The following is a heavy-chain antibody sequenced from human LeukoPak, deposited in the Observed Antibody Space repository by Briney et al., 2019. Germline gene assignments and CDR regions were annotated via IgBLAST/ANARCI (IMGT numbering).Heavy chain of an antibody. J-gene: IGHJ3*02. V-gene: IGHV1-69*13. D-gene: IGHD1-7*01. CDR3: ARARNWNYRVSDAFDI. Sequence: SVKVSCKASGGTFSSYAISWVRQAPGQGLEWMGGIIPIFGTANYAQKFQGRVTITADESTSTAYMELSSLRSEDTAVYYCARARNWNYRVSDAFDIWGQGTMVTVSS. CDR1: GGTFSSYA. CDR2: IIPIFGTA.